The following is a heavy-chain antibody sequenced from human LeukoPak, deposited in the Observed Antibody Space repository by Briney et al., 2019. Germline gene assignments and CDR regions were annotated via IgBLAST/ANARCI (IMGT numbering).Heavy chain of an antibody. CDR1: GFTFSSYA. CDR3: AKGLGDFGRTGGFDI. CDR2: IRGSGDST. V-gene: IGHV3-23*01. J-gene: IGHJ3*02. D-gene: IGHD2-21*02. Sequence: GGSLRLSCAASGFTFSSYAMSWVRQAPGKGLEWVSAIRGSGDSTHYADSVRGRFTISRDNSKNTLYLEMNSLRAEDTAVYYCAKGLGDFGRTGGFDIWGQGTMVTVSP.